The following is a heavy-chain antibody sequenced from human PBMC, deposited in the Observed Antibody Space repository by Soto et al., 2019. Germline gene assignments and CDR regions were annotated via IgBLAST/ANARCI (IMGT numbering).Heavy chain of an antibody. CDR2: ISYDGSNK. CDR1: GFTFSSYG. Sequence: GGSLRLSCAASGFTFSSYGMHWVRQAPGKGLEWVAVISYDGSNKYYADSVKGRFTISRDNSKNTLYLQMNSLRAEDTAVYYCAKNTISGFNWYYDFWSGYYPPSNPSHYGMDVWGQGTTVTVSS. V-gene: IGHV3-30*18. CDR3: AKNTISGFNWYYDFWSGYYPPSNPSHYGMDV. D-gene: IGHD3-3*01. J-gene: IGHJ6*02.